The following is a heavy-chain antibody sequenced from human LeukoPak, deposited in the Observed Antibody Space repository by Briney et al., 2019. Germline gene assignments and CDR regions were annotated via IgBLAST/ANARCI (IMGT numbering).Heavy chain of an antibody. CDR1: GFTFGDYS. CDR3: TREIRYFDWFQADY. V-gene: IGHV3-49*03. Sequence: PGGSLRLSCTTSGFTFGDYSMSWFRRAPGKGLEWVGFIRSKGYGGTAEYAASVKGRFTISRDDSNSIAYLQMDSLKTEDTAVYYCTREIRYFDWFQADYWGQGTLVTVSS. J-gene: IGHJ4*02. CDR2: IRSKGYGGTA. D-gene: IGHD3-9*01.